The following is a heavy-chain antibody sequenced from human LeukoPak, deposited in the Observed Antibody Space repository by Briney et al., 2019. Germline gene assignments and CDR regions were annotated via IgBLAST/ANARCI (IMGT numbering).Heavy chain of an antibody. D-gene: IGHD3-16*01. J-gene: IGHJ4*02. Sequence: PGGSLRLSCAASGFTFSSYWMSWVRQAPGKGLEWVANIKQDGSEKYYVDSAKGRFTISKDNAKNSLYLQMNSLRAEDTAVYYWSIGFIPDYWGQGTLVTVSS. V-gene: IGHV3-7*01. CDR3: SIGFIPDY. CDR2: IKQDGSEK. CDR1: GFTFSSYW.